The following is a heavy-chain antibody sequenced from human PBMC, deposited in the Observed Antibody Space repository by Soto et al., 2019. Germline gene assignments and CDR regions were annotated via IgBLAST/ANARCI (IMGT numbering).Heavy chain of an antibody. CDR2: INWDNDK. J-gene: IGHJ3*02. CDR1: GFSLNTTAVG. D-gene: IGHD3-16*01. Sequence: QITLKESGPTLVKPTQTPTLTCTFSGFSLNTTAVGVGWIRQPPGKALEWLALINWDNDKRYNPSLKTRPTISKDTSKNQVVLKMTNMDPVDTATYFCAHREGDDYVWGSYKDAFDIWGQGTMVTVSS. V-gene: IGHV2-5*02. CDR3: AHREGDDYVWGSYKDAFDI.